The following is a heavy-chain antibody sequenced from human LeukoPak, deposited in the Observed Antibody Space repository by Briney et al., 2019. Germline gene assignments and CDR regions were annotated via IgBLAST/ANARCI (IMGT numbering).Heavy chain of an antibody. V-gene: IGHV4-34*01. J-gene: IGHJ4*02. CDR3: ARRGTRDGYNSGFDY. CDR1: GGSFSGYY. CDR2: INHSGST. D-gene: IGHD5-24*01. Sequence: PSETLSFTCAVYGGSFSGYYWSWIRQPPGKGLEWIGEINHSGSTNYNPSLKSRVTISVDTSKNQFSLKLSSVTAADTAVYYCARRGTRDGYNSGFDYWGQGTLVTVSS.